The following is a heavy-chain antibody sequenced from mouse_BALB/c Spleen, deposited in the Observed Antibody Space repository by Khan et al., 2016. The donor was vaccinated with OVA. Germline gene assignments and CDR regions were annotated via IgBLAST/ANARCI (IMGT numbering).Heavy chain of an antibody. CDR2: ISYSGNT. Sequence: ESGPGLVKPSQSLSLTCTVTGYSITSDYAWNWIRQFPGNRLEWMGFISYSGNTNYNPSLKSRISVTRDTSKNQFFLQLNSVTTEDTATYYCARMYGEDFDYWGQGTTLTVSS. V-gene: IGHV3-2*02. D-gene: IGHD2-10*02. CDR1: GYSITSDYA. CDR3: ARMYGEDFDY. J-gene: IGHJ2*01.